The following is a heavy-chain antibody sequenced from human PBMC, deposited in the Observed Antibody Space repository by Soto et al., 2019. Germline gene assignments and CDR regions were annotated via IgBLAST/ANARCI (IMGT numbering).Heavy chain of an antibody. J-gene: IGHJ4*02. CDR1: RFTFSDYG. CDR2: ISHHGIRT. Sequence: ALGSLRLSCAAARFTFSDYGMHCVRHAPGKWLPWLATISHHGIRTHYADSVMGRFTISRDNFKKVVYLHLSGLRVEDTAIYYSAKDYVGRSQKYQLDYLGQATGVTLS. V-gene: IGHV3-30*18. D-gene: IGHD3-16*01. CDR3: AKDYVGRSQKYQLDY.